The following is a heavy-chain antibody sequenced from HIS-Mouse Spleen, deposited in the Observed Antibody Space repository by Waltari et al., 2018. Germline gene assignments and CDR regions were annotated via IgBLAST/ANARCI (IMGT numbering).Heavy chain of an antibody. Sequence: QLQLQESGPGLVKPSETLSLTCTVPCGSISSSSYYWVWIRQPPGKGLEWIGSIYYSGSTYYNPSLKSRVTISVDTSKNQFSLKLSSVTAADTAVYYCAREIPYSSSWYDWYFDLWGRGTLVTVSS. CDR3: AREIPYSSSWYDWYFDL. V-gene: IGHV4-39*07. CDR1: CGSISSSSYY. J-gene: IGHJ2*01. CDR2: IYYSGST. D-gene: IGHD6-13*01.